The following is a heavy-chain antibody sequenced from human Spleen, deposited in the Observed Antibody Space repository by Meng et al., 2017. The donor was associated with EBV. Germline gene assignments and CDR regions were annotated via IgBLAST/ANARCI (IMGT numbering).Heavy chain of an antibody. CDR3: ARGTSRPSMYYFDY. V-gene: IGHV4-4*02. CDR1: GGSISSSNW. Sequence: QVQLQESGPGLVKPSGTLSLTCGVSGGSISSSNWWSWVRQSPGKGLEWIGEIYESGSTNYNPSLESRVTVSIDKSKNQFSLKLSSVTAADTAVYYCARGTSRPSMYYFDYWGQGTLVTVSS. CDR2: IYESGST. J-gene: IGHJ4*02. D-gene: IGHD6-13*01.